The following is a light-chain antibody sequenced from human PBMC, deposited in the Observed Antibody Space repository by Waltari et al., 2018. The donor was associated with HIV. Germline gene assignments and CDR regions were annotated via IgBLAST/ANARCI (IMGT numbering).Light chain of an antibody. Sequence: QSVLTQPPSVSAAPGQKVTISCSGSNSNIGNNYVSWYQQLPGTAPKLLMYDNNKRPSGIPGRFSGSKSGTSATLGITGLQTGDEADYYCGTWDSSLSAVLFGGGTQLTVL. J-gene: IGLJ2*01. CDR3: GTWDSSLSAVL. CDR2: DNN. CDR1: NSNIGNNY. V-gene: IGLV1-51*01.